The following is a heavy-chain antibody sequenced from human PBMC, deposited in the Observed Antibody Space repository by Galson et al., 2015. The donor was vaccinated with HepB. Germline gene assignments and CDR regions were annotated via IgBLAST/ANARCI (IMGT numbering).Heavy chain of an antibody. J-gene: IGHJ5*02. V-gene: IGHV3-23*01. CDR3: AKGGVGRVDYFDP. Sequence: SLRLSCAASGFIFNIYATSWVRQAPGKGLEWVSTISDSGSKTYYTDSVKGRFTISRDNSKNALYLQMNSLRAEDTAVFYCAKGGVGRVDYFDPWGQGTLVTVSS. CDR2: ISDSGSKT. CDR1: GFIFNIYA. D-gene: IGHD3-10*01.